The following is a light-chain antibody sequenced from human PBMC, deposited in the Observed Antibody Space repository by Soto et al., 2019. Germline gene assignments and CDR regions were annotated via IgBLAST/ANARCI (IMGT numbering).Light chain of an antibody. CDR2: EGT. V-gene: IGLV2-14*02. CDR3: SSYTSSSTYV. CDR1: SSDVGGSNL. J-gene: IGLJ1*01. Sequence: QSALTQPASVSGSPGQSIAISCTGTSSDVGGSNLVSWYQHHPGKAPKLIIYEGTKRPSGVSNRFSGSKSGNTASLTISGLQAEDEADYYCSSYTSSSTYVFGTGTKVTVL.